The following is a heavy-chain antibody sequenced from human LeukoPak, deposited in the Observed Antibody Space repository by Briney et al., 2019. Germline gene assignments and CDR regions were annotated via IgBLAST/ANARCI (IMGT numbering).Heavy chain of an antibody. V-gene: IGHV3-30*03. D-gene: IGHD6-25*01. CDR2: ISSDGRDK. CDR3: ARRLRRIAAYYFDY. J-gene: IGHJ4*02. Sequence: GRSLRLSCAASGFTFSAYAIHWVRQAPGKGLEWVAVISSDGRDKHHADSVKGRFTISRDNSKNTLYLQTNSLRAEDTAVYYCARRLRRIAAYYFDYWGQGTLVTVSS. CDR1: GFTFSAYA.